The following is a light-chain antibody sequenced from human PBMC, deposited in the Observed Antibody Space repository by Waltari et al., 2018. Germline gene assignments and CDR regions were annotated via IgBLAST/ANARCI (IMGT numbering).Light chain of an antibody. J-gene: IGLJ2*01. V-gene: IGLV3-9*01. CDR3: QVWDRSTVI. Sequence: SYKLTQPLSVSVALGQTATITCEEDNIGSKNVHWYQQKPGRAPVAVIFRDSTRSSAIPERFSGSNSGNTATLTISEAQAGDEADYFCQVWDRSTVIFGGGTKLTVL. CDR1: NIGSKN. CDR2: RDS.